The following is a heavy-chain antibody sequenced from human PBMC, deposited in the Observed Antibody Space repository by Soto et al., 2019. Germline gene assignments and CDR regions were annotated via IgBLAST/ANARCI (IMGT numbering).Heavy chain of an antibody. CDR2: IYYSGSA. CDR3: ARHPTLGRNPSPTGWFDP. V-gene: IGHV4-39*01. J-gene: IGHJ5*02. CDR1: GGSVSTSSYY. Sequence: PSETLSLTCTVSGGSVSTSSYYWGWIRQPPGKGLEWIGSIYYSGSAYYNPSLKSRVTISVDTSKNQFSLMLTSVTAADTAVYFCARHPTLGRNPSPTGWFDPWGQGTLVTVSS.